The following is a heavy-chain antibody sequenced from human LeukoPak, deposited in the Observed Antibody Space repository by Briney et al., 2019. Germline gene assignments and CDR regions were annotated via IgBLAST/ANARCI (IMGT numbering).Heavy chain of an antibody. V-gene: IGHV4-38-2*02. CDR2: IYHSGKS. CDR3: ARYDLQLVRRLGGGTEYYYYYYMDV. D-gene: IGHD6-13*01. Sequence: RASETLSLTCSVSGYSISSGYYWDWIRQPPGKGLEWIASIYHSGKSYYNPSLESRVTISVDTSKNQFSLKLSSVTAADTAVYYCARYDLQLVRRLGGGTEYYYYYYMDVWGKGTTVTVSS. CDR1: GYSISSGYY. J-gene: IGHJ6*03.